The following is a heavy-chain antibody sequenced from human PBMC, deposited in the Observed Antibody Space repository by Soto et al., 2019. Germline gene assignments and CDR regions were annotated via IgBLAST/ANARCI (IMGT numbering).Heavy chain of an antibody. J-gene: IGHJ4*02. Sequence: QVQVQESGPGLVKPSETLSLTGTVSGCSIRHVNCCWRWVRQSPDKGLDWIGHIDDGGITYNTPSLKGRVTISIDTSKNQFPLRLSSVTATDTAVYYCARGPSGDKVDYWGQGILVSVSS. CDR2: IDDGGIT. V-gene: IGHV4-30-4*01. CDR1: GCSIRHVNCC. D-gene: IGHD2-21*02. CDR3: ARGPSGDKVDY.